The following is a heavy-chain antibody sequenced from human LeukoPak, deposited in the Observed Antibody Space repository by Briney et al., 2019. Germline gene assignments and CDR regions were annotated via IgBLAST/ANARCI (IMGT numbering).Heavy chain of an antibody. D-gene: IGHD2-8*01. Sequence: SVKVSCKASGGTFSSYAISWVRQAPGQGLEWMGGIIPIFGTANYAQKFQGGVTITADESTSTADMELSSLRSEDTAVYYCASSGVLMVYAHFDYWGQGTLVTVSS. CDR3: ASSGVLMVYAHFDY. CDR1: GGTFSSYA. CDR2: IIPIFGTA. J-gene: IGHJ4*02. V-gene: IGHV1-69*01.